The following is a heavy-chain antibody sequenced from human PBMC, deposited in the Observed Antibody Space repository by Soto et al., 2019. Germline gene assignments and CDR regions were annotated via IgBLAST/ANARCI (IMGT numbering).Heavy chain of an antibody. CDR1: GFTFSSYA. D-gene: IGHD3-22*01. V-gene: IGHV3-30*18. CDR2: ISYHGRDI. Sequence: QVQLVESGGGVVQPGRSLRLSCAASGFTFSSYAMHWVRQAPGKGLEWVAVISYHGRDIYYADSVKGRCTISRDNSKNTLYLQMNSLRADYTAVYYCAKVRYFDSSGYWDDYWGQGTLVTVSS. CDR3: AKVRYFDSSGYWDDY. J-gene: IGHJ4*02.